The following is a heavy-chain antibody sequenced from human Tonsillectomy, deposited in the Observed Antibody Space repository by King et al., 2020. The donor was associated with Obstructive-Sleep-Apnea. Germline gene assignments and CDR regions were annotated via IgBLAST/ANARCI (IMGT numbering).Heavy chain of an antibody. CDR2: IKNKIDCGTK. J-gene: IGHJ4*02. CDR1: GLNFINTW. V-gene: IGHV3-15*01. CDR3: TTDPGDYPDY. Sequence: VQLVESGGGLVKPGGSIRLFCSASGLNFINTWMNWVRQDPGKGLEGVVRIKNKIDCGTKDYVSPVKGRIIISSDDSKNTLYLQMNSLKIEDTAVYYCTTDPGDYPDYWGQGTLVTVSS.